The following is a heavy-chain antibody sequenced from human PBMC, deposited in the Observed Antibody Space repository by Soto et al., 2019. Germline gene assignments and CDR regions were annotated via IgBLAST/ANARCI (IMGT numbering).Heavy chain of an antibody. CDR2: ISYDGSNK. Sequence: QVQLVESGGGVVQPGRSLRLSCAASGFTFSSYGMHWVRQAPGKGLEWVAVISYDGSNKYYADSVKGRFTISRDSSKNTLYLQMNSLRAEDTAVYYCARSSGYSSDYWGQGTLVTVSS. V-gene: IGHV3-30*03. D-gene: IGHD5-18*01. CDR1: GFTFSSYG. J-gene: IGHJ4*02. CDR3: ARSSGYSSDY.